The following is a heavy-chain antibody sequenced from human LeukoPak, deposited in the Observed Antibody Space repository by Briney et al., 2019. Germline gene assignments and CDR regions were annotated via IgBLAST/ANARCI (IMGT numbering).Heavy chain of an antibody. J-gene: IGHJ4*02. CDR1: GYRFTSNY. Sequence: ASVKVSCKPSGYRFTSNYMHWVRQAPGQGLEWMGIINPSGGNTNYAQKFQGRITMTRDTSTSTVYMELSSLRSEDTAVYFCARDQGLTGYFDYWGQGTLVTVSS. V-gene: IGHV1-46*01. D-gene: IGHD3-9*01. CDR2: INPSGGNT. CDR3: ARDQGLTGYFDY.